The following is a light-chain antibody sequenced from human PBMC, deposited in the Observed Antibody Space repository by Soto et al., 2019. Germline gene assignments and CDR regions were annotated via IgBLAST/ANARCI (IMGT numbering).Light chain of an antibody. CDR3: QQSYSSPRT. J-gene: IGKJ2*01. CDR1: QSISTY. CDR2: GAS. Sequence: DIQMTQSPSSLSASVGDRVTITCRASQSISTYLNWYQQKPGKAPRLLIYGASSLQSGATSRFRGSGPGTDFTLTSSSLQAEDFPTYYCQQSYSSPRTFGQGTKLEIK. V-gene: IGKV1-39*01.